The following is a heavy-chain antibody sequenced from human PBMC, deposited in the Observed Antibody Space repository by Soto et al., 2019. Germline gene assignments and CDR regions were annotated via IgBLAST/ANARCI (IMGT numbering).Heavy chain of an antibody. V-gene: IGHV4-61*01. D-gene: IGHD3-22*01. J-gene: IGHJ4*02. CDR3: ARGDLYYDTSGYFDY. CDR2: VYYSGST. Sequence: SETLSLTCTVSGGSVSSGSYYWSWIRQPPGKGLEWIGYVYYSGSTNYNPSLKSRVTILVDTSKNQFALKLSSVTAADTAVYYCARGDLYYDTSGYFDYWGQGTLVTVSS. CDR1: GGSVSSGSYY.